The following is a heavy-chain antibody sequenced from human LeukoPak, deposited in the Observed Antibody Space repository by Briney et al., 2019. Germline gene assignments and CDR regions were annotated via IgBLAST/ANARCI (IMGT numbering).Heavy chain of an antibody. CDR2: INPNSGGT. V-gene: IGHV1-2*02. D-gene: IGHD6-13*01. J-gene: IGHJ4*02. CDR1: GYTFTGYY. Sequence: GASVKVSCKAPGYTFTGYYMHWVRQAPGQGLEWMGWINPNSGGTNYAQKFQGRVTMTRDTSISTAYMELSRLRSDDTAVYYCARFNRGSSWYPGVVDYWGQGTLVTVSS. CDR3: ARFNRGSSWYPGVVDY.